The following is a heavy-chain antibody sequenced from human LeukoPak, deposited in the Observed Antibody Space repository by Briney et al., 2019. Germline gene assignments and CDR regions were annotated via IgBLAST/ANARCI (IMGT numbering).Heavy chain of an antibody. Sequence: SGGSLRLSCAASGFTFSTYAMNWVRQAPGKGLEWVSTISGGGGNTYYADSVKGRFTISRDNSKNTLYLQMNTLRAEDTAVYYCAKGGGGSYVANWYFDLWGRGTLVTVSS. CDR1: GFTFSTYA. CDR3: AKGGGGSYVANWYFDL. D-gene: IGHD3-3*01. CDR2: ISGGGGNT. V-gene: IGHV3-23*01. J-gene: IGHJ2*01.